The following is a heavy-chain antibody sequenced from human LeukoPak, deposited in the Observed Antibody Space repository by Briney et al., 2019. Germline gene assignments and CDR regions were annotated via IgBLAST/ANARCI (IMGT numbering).Heavy chain of an antibody. CDR1: GYTFTSYG. V-gene: IGHV1-18*01. Sequence: ASVKVSCKASGYTFTSYGISWVRQAPGQGLEWMGWISAYNGNTNYAQKLQGRVTMTTDTSTSTAYMELRSLRSDDTAVYYCARSSYLYYYDSSGYYPAEYFQHWGQGTLVTVSS. CDR3: ARSSYLYYYDSSGYYPAEYFQH. CDR2: ISAYNGNT. D-gene: IGHD3-22*01. J-gene: IGHJ1*01.